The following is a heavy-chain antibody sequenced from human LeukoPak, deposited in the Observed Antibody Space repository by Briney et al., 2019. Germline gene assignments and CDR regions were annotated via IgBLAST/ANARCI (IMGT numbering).Heavy chain of an antibody. CDR2: IIPIFGTA. CDR1: GRTFSRYA. V-gene: IGHV1-69*05. Sequence: ASVKVSCKASGRTFSRYAISWVRQAPGQGLEWMGGIIPIFGTANYAQKFQGRVTITTDESTSTAYMELSSLRSEDTAVYYCARDYYGSGSYFDYWGQGTLVTVSS. J-gene: IGHJ4*02. CDR3: ARDYYGSGSYFDY. D-gene: IGHD3-10*01.